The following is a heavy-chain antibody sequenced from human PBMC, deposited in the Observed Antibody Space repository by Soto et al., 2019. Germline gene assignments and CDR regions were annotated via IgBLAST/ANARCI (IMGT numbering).Heavy chain of an antibody. CDR2: MNPNSGNT. J-gene: IGHJ5*01. CDR3: ASSPTQVERSGYAAGWCDS. V-gene: IGHV1-8*01. Sequence: QVQLGQSGAEVQEPGASVRVSCKASGSTFTSYDIHWVRQATGQGLEWMGWMNPNSGNTGNAQKFQGSVTMTRNTTIRTAYMALSSLRSEDTAVYYCASSPTQVERSGYAAGWCDSWGQGTLVTVSS. D-gene: IGHD5-12*01. CDR1: GSTFTSYD.